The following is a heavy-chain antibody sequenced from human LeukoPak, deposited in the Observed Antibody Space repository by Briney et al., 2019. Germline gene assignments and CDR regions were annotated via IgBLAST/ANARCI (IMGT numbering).Heavy chain of an antibody. CDR2: INPNSGGT. V-gene: IGHV1-2*04. Sequence: GASVKVSCKASGYTFTGYYMHWVRQAPGQGLEWMGWINPNSGGTNYAQKFQGWVTMTRDTSITTAYMELSRLRSDDTAVYYCARAGDILTGYYYDYWGQGTLVTVSS. J-gene: IGHJ4*02. CDR1: GYTFTGYY. D-gene: IGHD3-9*01. CDR3: ARAGDILTGYYYDY.